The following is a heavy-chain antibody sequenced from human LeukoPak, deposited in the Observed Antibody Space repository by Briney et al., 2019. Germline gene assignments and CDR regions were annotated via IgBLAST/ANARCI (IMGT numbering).Heavy chain of an antibody. CDR1: GGTFSSYA. CDR3: AGHPPRHNYYGMDV. J-gene: IGHJ6*02. Sequence: ASVKVSCKASGGTFSSYAISWVRQAPGQALEWMGRIIPILGIANYAQKFQGRVTITADKSTSTAYMELSSLRSEDTAVYYCAGHPPRHNYYGMDVWGQGTTVTVSS. CDR2: IIPILGIA. V-gene: IGHV1-69*04.